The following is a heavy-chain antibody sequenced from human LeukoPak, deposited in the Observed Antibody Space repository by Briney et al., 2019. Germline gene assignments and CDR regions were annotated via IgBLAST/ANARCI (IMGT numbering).Heavy chain of an antibody. Sequence: SETLSLTCTVSGGSISSSSYYWGWIRQPPGKGLEWIGSIYYSGSTYYNPSLKSRVTISVDTSKNQFSLKLSPVTAADTAVYYCARAPMGYDFWSGYYTEYYFDYWGQGTLVTVSS. J-gene: IGHJ4*02. CDR3: ARAPMGYDFWSGYYTEYYFDY. V-gene: IGHV4-39*07. CDR2: IYYSGST. CDR1: GGSISSSSYY. D-gene: IGHD3-3*01.